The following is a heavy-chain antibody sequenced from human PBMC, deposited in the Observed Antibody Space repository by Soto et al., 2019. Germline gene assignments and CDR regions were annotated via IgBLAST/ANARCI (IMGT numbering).Heavy chain of an antibody. V-gene: IGHV4-4*02. CDR1: GGSISSSNW. CDR2: IYHSGST. Sequence: PSETLSLTCAVSGGSISSSNWWSWVRQPPGKGLEWIGEIYHSGSTNYNPSLKSRVTISVDKSKNQFSLKLSSVTAADTAVYYCARDQHWAGATENWFAPWGQGTLVTVSS. J-gene: IGHJ5*02. D-gene: IGHD1-26*01. CDR3: ARDQHWAGATENWFAP.